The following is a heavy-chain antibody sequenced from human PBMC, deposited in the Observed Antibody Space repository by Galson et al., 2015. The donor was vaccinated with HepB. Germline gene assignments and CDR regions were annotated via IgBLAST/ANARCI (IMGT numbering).Heavy chain of an antibody. Sequence: SLRLSCAASGFTVGNNYMSWVRQAPGKGLEWVSLIYSGGGTHYADSVKGRFTISRDSSTNTLFLQMDSLKIEDTAVYYCGRDVGPWGQGTLVIVSS. D-gene: IGHD3-10*02. CDR1: GFTVGNNY. V-gene: IGHV3-66*02. J-gene: IGHJ5*02. CDR2: IYSGGGT. CDR3: GRDVGP.